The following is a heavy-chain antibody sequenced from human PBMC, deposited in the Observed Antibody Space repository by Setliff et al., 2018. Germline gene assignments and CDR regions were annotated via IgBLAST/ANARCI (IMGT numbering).Heavy chain of an antibody. J-gene: IGHJ6*03. CDR2: IYTSWST. Sequence: SETLSLTCTVSDDSISSRHYYWSWIRQPAGKGLEWLGQIYTSWSTNYNPSLKGRATLSIDVSKRQFSLKLTSVTAADTAVYYCARMSGFQYIDVWDKGTTVTSP. D-gene: IGHD3-3*01. CDR3: ARMSGFQYIDV. V-gene: IGHV4-61*09. CDR1: DDSISSRHYY.